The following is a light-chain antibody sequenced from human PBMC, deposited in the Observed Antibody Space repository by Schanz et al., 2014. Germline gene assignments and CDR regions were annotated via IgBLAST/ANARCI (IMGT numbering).Light chain of an antibody. Sequence: EIVLTQSPGTLSLSPGERGTLSCRTSQSISGYDLAWYQQKPGQAPRLLMYGASTRATGIPARFSGSGSGTEFTLTISSLQPDDFATYYCQQYNSPTWTFGQGTKVEIK. V-gene: IGKV3-20*01. J-gene: IGKJ1*01. CDR1: QSISGYD. CDR3: QQYNSPTWT. CDR2: GAS.